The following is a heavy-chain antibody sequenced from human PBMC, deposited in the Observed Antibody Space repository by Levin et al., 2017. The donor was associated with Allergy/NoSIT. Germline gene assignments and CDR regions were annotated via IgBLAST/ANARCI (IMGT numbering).Heavy chain of an antibody. V-gene: IGHV7-4-1*02. CDR3: ARDYLRDYGGLLGGFDP. CDR1: GYTFTSYA. CDR2: INTNTGNP. D-gene: IGHD4-23*01. J-gene: IGHJ5*02. Sequence: GESLKISCKASGYTFTSYAMNWVRQAPGQGLEWMGWINTNTGNPTYAQGFTGRFVFSLDTSVSTAYLQISSLKAEDTAVYYCARDYLRDYGGLLGGFDPWGQGTLVTVSS.